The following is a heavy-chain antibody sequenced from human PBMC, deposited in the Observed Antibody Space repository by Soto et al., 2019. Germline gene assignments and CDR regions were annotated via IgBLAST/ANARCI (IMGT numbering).Heavy chain of an antibody. J-gene: IGHJ6*02. Sequence: QVQLVQSGGEVKKPGASVKVSCKASGYTFSSYGINWVRQAPGQGLEWLGWISPYDGNTKYAQILQGRVSMTTDTSTKTAYMEVRSLRSEDTAVYYCARGGYYDSSGSRNYHYYGMNVWGQGTTVTVSS. V-gene: IGHV1-18*01. D-gene: IGHD3-22*01. CDR2: ISPYDGNT. CDR1: GYTFSSYG. CDR3: ARGGYYDSSGSRNYHYYGMNV.